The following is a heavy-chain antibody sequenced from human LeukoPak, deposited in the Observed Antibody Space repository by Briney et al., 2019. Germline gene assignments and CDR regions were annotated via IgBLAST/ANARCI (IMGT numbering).Heavy chain of an antibody. D-gene: IGHD3-10*01. CDR2: IYYSGST. V-gene: IGHV4-39*07. Sequence: SETLSLTCTVSGGSISSSSYYWGWIRQPPGKGLEWIGSIYYSGSTYYNPSLKSRVTISVDTSKNQFSLKLSSVTAADTAVYYCARDILWFGESRAVDYWGQGTLVTVSS. CDR3: ARDILWFGESRAVDY. CDR1: GGSISSSSYY. J-gene: IGHJ4*02.